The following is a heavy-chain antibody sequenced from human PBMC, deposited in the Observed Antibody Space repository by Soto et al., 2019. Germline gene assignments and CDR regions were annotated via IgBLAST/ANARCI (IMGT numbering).Heavy chain of an antibody. CDR3: ARRSGYHYGMDV. Sequence: VAAQKGSCTGSGYSFTYSWIGWVHQKHGKGLEWMGIIYPGDSDTRYSPSFQGQVTISADKSISTAYLQWSSLKASDTAIYYCARRSGYHYGMDVWGQGTTVTVSS. V-gene: IGHV5-51*07. J-gene: IGHJ6*02. CDR2: IYPGDSDT. D-gene: IGHD3-3*01. CDR1: GYSFTYSW.